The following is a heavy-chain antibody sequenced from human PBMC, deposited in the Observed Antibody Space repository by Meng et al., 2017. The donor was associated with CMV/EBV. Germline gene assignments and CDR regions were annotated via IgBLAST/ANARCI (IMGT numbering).Heavy chain of an antibody. J-gene: IGHJ4*02. CDR2: IYSGGSST. CDR3: AKNPFEYCSSTSCYGGFDY. V-gene: IGHV3-23*03. Sequence: GESLKISCAASGFTFSSYAMSWVRQAPGKGPEWVSVIYSGGSSTYYADSVKGRFTISRDNSKNTLYLQMNSLRAEDTAVYYCAKNPFEYCSSTSCYGGFDYWGQGTLVTVSS. CDR1: GFTFSSYA. D-gene: IGHD2-2*01.